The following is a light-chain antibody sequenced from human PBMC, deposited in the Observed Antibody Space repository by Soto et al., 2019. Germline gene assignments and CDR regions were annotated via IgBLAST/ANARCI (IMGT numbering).Light chain of an antibody. CDR2: RPS. V-gene: IGKV3-11*01. CDR3: QQRRAWPQT. CDR1: QSVSSN. J-gene: IGKJ1*01. Sequence: EIVMTHSPPTLSVSQGERATLSCSASQSVSSNLAWYQQKQGKAPSLRFYRPSISDTGIPDRFSGSGSGTDFTLTISSLEPEVFEVYYCQQRRAWPQTSGQGTKV.